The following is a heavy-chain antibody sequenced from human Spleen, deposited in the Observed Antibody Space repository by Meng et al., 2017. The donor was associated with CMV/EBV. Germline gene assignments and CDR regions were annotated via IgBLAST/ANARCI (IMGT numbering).Heavy chain of an antibody. V-gene: IGHV4-34*01. D-gene: IGHD1-14*01. Sequence: KTSEILSLTCAVYNGSSSGYYWSWIRQPPGKGLEWIGEINHRGSTNYNPSLKSRVTISVDTSENQFSLKLTSVTAADTAVYYCADRVYWSQGTLVTVSS. CDR3: ADRVY. CDR2: INHRGST. CDR1: NGSSSGYY. J-gene: IGHJ4*02.